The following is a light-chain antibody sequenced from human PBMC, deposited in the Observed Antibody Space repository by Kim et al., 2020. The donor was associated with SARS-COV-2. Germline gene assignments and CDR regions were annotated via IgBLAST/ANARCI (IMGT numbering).Light chain of an antibody. CDR1: SSNIVAGFD. Sequence: QSVTISCTGSSSNIVAGFDVHWYQHLPGTAPKLLNFDNTNRPSGVPDRFPGSKSGTSASLAITGLQAEDDADYYCQSYDNSLRGYVFGTGTKVTVL. J-gene: IGLJ1*01. CDR3: QSYDNSLRGYV. V-gene: IGLV1-40*01. CDR2: DNT.